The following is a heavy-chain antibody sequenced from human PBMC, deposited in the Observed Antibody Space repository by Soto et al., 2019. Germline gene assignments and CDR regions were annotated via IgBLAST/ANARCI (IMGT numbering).Heavy chain of an antibody. CDR2: ISWDSANL. CDR1: GFTFSDHA. CDR3: AKDNGGVWRVARGGSYAYYGMDV. V-gene: IGHV3-9*01. Sequence: EVQLVESGGDLVQPGGSLRLSCAASGFTFSDHAMHWVRQVPGRGLEWVSGISWDSANLDYGDSLKGGFTISRDNAKNSLYLQMNRLRSEETSFYFCAKDNGGVWRVARGGSYAYYGMDVWGQGTTVTVSS. J-gene: IGHJ6*02. D-gene: IGHD3-16*01.